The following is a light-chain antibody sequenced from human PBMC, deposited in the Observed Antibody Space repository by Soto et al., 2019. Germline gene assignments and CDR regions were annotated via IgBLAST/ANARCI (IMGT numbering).Light chain of an antibody. V-gene: IGLV2-14*03. CDR3: SSYRVGGSYV. CDR1: SSDVGRHNA. Sequence: QSALTQPASVSGSPGQSITISCSGTSSDVGRHNAVSWYQQHPGKVPQLIIYNVNIRPSGISDRFSASKSGNMASLTISGLQAEDEADYYCSSYRVGGSYVFGTGTKLTVL. CDR2: NVN. J-gene: IGLJ1*01.